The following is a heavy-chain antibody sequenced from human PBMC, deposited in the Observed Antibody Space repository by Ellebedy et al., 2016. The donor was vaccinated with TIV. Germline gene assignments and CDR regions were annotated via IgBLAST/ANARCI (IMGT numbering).Heavy chain of an antibody. D-gene: IGHD2-8*01. J-gene: IGHJ4*02. CDR2: ICAYNGRT. V-gene: IGHV1-18*01. CDR1: GYTFASYG. CDR3: ARSNGFESHY. Sequence: AASVKVSCKASGYTFASYGISWVRQAPGQGLEWMGWICAYNGRTNYAHNFQDRVTLTTDTSTATAYMELRSLRSDDTAVYYCARSNGFESHYWGQGTLVTVSS.